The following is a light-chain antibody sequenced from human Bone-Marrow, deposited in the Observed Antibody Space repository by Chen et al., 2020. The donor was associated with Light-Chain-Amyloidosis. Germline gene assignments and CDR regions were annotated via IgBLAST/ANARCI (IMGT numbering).Light chain of an antibody. Sequence: QSALPQPASVSGSPGQPLSISCPGTSSDVGGDNHVSWYQQHPDQAPKLMIYEVTNRPSWVPDRFSGSKSDNTASLTISGLQPEDEADYFCSSYTITNTLVFGSGTRVTVL. CDR1: SSDVGGDNH. V-gene: IGLV2-14*01. J-gene: IGLJ1*01. CDR2: EVT. CDR3: SSYTITNTLV.